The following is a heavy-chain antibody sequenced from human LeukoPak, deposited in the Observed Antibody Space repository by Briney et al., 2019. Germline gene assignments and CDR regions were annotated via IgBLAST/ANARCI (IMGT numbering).Heavy chain of an antibody. CDR1: GFTFRSSR. D-gene: IGHD2-2*01. CDR3: ARAGYCTSNSCYSPNFYYMDV. Sequence: GGSLRLSCAASGFTFRSSRMSWVRQAPGKGLEWVANIKEDANEEYYVASVRGRFIISRDNAKNSLFLQMYSLRADDTAVYYCARAGYCTSNSCYSPNFYYMDVWGKGTTVAVSS. CDR2: IKEDANEE. V-gene: IGHV3-7*01. J-gene: IGHJ6*03.